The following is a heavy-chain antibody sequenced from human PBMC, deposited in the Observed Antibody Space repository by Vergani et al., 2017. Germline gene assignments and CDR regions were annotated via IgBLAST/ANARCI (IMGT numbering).Heavy chain of an antibody. D-gene: IGHD3-3*01. V-gene: IGHV1-69*12. CDR2: IIPIFGTA. CDR3: ARAADYDFWSGYIYYFDY. CDR1: GGTFSSYA. Sequence: QVQLVQSGAEVKKPGSSVKVSCKASGGTFSSYAISWVRQAPGQGLEWMGGIIPIFGTANYAQKFQGRVTITADESTSTAYMELRSLRSDDTAVYYCARAADYDFWSGYIYYFDYWGQGTLVTVSS. J-gene: IGHJ4*02.